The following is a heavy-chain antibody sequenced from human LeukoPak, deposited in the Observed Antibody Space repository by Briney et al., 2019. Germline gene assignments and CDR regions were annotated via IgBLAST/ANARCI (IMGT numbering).Heavy chain of an antibody. D-gene: IGHD1-26*01. V-gene: IGHV4-39*01. J-gene: IGHJ4*02. CDR3: ARQTNRVGATTHYFDY. CDR1: GGSISSSSYC. Sequence: HPSETLSLTCTVSGGSISSSSYCWGWLRQPPGKGLEWIGSIYYSGSTYYNPSLNSRFTISVDTSKNQFSLKLSSVTAADTAVYYCARQTNRVGATTHYFDYWGQGTLVTVSS. CDR2: IYYSGST.